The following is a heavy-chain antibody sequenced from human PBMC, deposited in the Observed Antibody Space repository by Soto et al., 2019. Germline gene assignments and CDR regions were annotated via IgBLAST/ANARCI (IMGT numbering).Heavy chain of an antibody. CDR1: GYTFTTYG. Sequence: QVQLVQSGVEVKKPGASVKVSCKASGYTFTTYGISWVRQAPGQGLEWMGWISPYDGDTNYADTHQGRVTLSTDTSTTTAYMELRSLRSDDTAMYYCARDHGGSYQADSFDPWGQGTLVIVSS. V-gene: IGHV1-18*01. J-gene: IGHJ5*02. CDR2: ISPYDGDT. D-gene: IGHD1-26*01. CDR3: ARDHGGSYQADSFDP.